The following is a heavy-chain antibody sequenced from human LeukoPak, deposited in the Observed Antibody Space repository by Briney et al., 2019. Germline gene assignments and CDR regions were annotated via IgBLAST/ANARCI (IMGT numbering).Heavy chain of an antibody. CDR1: GGSISYFY. V-gene: IGHV4-4*07. Sequence: SETLSLTCTVSGGSISYFYWSWIRQPAGKGLEWIGRIYTSGSTNYNPSLKSRVTISVDTSKNQFSLNVTSVTAADTAVYYCARGNPVAKNWFDPWGQGTLVTVSS. CDR3: ARGNPVAKNWFDP. D-gene: IGHD1-14*01. J-gene: IGHJ5*02. CDR2: IYTSGST.